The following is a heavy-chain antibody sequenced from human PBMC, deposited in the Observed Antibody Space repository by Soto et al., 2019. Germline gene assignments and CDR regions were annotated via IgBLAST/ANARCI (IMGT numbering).Heavy chain of an antibody. V-gene: IGHV4-39*01. J-gene: IGHJ5*02. CDR1: GGSISSSSYY. Sequence: SETLSLTCTVSGGSISSSSYYWGWIRQPPGKGLEWIGSIYYSGSTYYNPSLKSRVTISVDTSKNQFSLKLSSVTAADTAVYYCARHGGPVVALDPKLPFDPWGQGTLVTVSS. D-gene: IGHD3-3*01. CDR3: ARHGGPVVALDPKLPFDP. CDR2: IYYSGST.